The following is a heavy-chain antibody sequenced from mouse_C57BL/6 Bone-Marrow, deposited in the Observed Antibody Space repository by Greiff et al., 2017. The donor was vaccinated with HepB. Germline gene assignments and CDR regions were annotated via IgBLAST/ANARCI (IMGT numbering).Heavy chain of an antibody. J-gene: IGHJ2*01. Sequence: EVKLEESGGGLVQPGESLKLSCESNEYEFPSHDMSWVRKTPEKRLELVAAINSDGGSTYYPDTMERRFIISRDNTKKTLYLQMSSLRSEDTALYYCARRLRLGGVFDYWGQGTTLTVSS. CDR3: ARRLRLGGVFDY. D-gene: IGHD2-12*01. CDR2: INSDGGST. CDR1: EYEFPSHD. V-gene: IGHV5-2*03.